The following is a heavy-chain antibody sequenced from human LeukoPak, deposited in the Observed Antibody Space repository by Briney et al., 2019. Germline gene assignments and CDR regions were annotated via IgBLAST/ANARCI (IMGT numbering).Heavy chain of an antibody. J-gene: IGHJ5*02. CDR1: GGSISSYY. CDR2: IYYSGST. V-gene: IGHV4-59*08. CDR3: ARARPYGSGRNWFDP. Sequence: PSETLSLTCTVSGGSISSYYWSWIRQPPGKGLEWIGYIYYSGSTNYNPSLKGRVTISVDTSKNQSSLKLSSVTAADTAVYYCARARPYGSGRNWFDPWGQGALVTVSS. D-gene: IGHD3-10*01.